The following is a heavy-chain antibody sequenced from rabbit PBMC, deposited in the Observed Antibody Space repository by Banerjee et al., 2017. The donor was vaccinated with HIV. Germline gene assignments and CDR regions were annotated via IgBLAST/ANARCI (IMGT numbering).Heavy chain of an antibody. Sequence: EESGGGLVQPEGSLTLTCTASGFSSSSSYWIWWVRQAPGKGLEWIACIYTGSSGSTYYASWAKGRFTISKTSSTTVTLQMTSLTAADTATYFCARVRGLMVMLGFNLWGPGTLVTVS. CDR3: ARVRGLMVMLGFNL. CDR1: GFSSSSSYW. J-gene: IGHJ4*01. V-gene: IGHV1S45*01. CDR2: IYTGSSGST. D-gene: IGHD6-1*01.